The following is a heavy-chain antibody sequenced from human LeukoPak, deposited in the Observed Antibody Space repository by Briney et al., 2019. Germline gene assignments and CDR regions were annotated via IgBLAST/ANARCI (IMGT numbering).Heavy chain of an antibody. V-gene: IGHV3-13*04. Sequence: GRSLRLSCAASGFTFINYDMHWVRQGTGKGLEWVSRIGTAGDTYYAGSVRGRFTTSREDARSSLYLQMNSLRAGDTAMYYCARVRAAASINWYFDLWGRGTLVTVSS. CDR3: ARVRAAASINWYFDL. CDR2: IGTAGDT. D-gene: IGHD6-13*01. J-gene: IGHJ2*01. CDR1: GFTFINYD.